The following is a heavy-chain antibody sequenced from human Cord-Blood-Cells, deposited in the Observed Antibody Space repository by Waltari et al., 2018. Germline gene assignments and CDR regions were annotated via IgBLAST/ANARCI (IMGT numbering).Heavy chain of an antibody. D-gene: IGHD1-1*01. J-gene: IGHJ4*02. Sequence: QVQLVQSGAEVKKPGSSVKVSCKASGGTFSSYAICWVRPAPGQGLEWMGGIIPIFGTANYAQKFQGRVTITADESTSTAYMELSSLRSEDTAVYYCARVSEMATIGKPYFDYWGQGTLVTVSS. V-gene: IGHV1-69*12. CDR2: IIPIFGTA. CDR1: GGTFSSYA. CDR3: ARVSEMATIGKPYFDY.